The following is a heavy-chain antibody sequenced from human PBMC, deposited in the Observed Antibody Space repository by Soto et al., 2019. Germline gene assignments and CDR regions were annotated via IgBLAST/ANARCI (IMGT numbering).Heavy chain of an antibody. CDR3: AKVGGSRVVVPAADFDY. CDR1: GFTFSSYA. D-gene: IGHD2-2*01. Sequence: GGSLRLSCAASGFTFSSYAMSWVRQAPGKGLEWVSAISGSGGSTYYADSVKGRFTISRDNSKNTLYLQMNSLRAEDTDVYYCAKVGGSRVVVPAADFDYWGQGTLVTVSS. CDR2: ISGSGGST. J-gene: IGHJ4*02. V-gene: IGHV3-23*01.